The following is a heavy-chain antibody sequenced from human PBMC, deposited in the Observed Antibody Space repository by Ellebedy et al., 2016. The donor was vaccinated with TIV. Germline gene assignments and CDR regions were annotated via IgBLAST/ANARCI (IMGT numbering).Heavy chain of an antibody. CDR3: ARVRRYCTGTSCQSYYGMDV. V-gene: IGHV3-13*05. CDR1: GFTFSSYD. Sequence: LSLTCAASGFTFSSYDMHWVRQATGKGLEWVSGIGSAGDPYSPGSVKGRFTISRENAKSSLYLQMNSLRAGDTAVYYCARVRRYCTGTSCQSYYGMDVWGQGTTVTVSS. J-gene: IGHJ6*02. D-gene: IGHD2-2*01. CDR2: IGSAGDP.